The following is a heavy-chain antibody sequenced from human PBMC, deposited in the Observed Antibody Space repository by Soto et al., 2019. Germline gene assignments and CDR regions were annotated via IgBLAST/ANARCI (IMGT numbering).Heavy chain of an antibody. CDR1: GYTFNTYG. D-gene: IGHD6-6*01. CDR2: INTNNGNT. Sequence: ASVKVSCKASGYTFNTYGISWVRQAPGQGFEYMGWINTNNGNTNYAQKFQGRVTMTTDTSTSTAYMELRGLRSDDTAVYYCARKLVGVNWFDPWGQGTLVTVSS. V-gene: IGHV1-18*01. J-gene: IGHJ5*02. CDR3: ARKLVGVNWFDP.